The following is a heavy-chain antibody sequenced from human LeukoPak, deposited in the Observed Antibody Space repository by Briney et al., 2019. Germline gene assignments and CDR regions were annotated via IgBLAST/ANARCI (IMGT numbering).Heavy chain of an antibody. CDR2: IYHSGST. CDR1: GASINSSNW. V-gene: IGHV4-4*02. CDR3: ARDQRYYDSSGYPEDGFDV. D-gene: IGHD3-22*01. J-gene: IGHJ3*01. Sequence: PSETLSLTCAVSGASINSSNWWSWVRQSPGEGLEWIGEIYHSGSTNYNLSLKSRVTMSVDMSKNQFSLKVPSVTAADTAMYYCARDQRYYDSSGYPEDGFDVWGQGTMVTVSS.